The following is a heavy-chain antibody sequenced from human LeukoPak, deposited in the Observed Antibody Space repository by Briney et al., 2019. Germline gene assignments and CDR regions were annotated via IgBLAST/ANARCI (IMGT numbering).Heavy chain of an antibody. D-gene: IGHD3-22*01. V-gene: IGHV1-69*13. CDR1: GGTFSSYA. CDR3: ARTGPSYYHDSSGYYYEDY. J-gene: IGHJ4*02. CDR2: IIPIFGTA. Sequence: SVKVSCKASGGTFSSYAISWVRQAPGQGLEWMGGIIPIFGTANYAQKFQGRVTITADESTSTAYMELSSLRSEDTAVYYCARTGPSYYHDSSGYYYEDYWGQGTLVTVSS.